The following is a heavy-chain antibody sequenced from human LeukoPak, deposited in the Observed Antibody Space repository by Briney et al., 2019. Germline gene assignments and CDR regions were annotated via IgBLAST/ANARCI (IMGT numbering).Heavy chain of an antibody. Sequence: ASVTVSCKASVYTFTVYYMHWVRQAPGQGREWMGWINPNSGGTNYAQKFQGRVTMTRDTSISTAYMELSRLRSDDTAVYYCWVVITHDAFDIWGQGTMVTVSS. J-gene: IGHJ3*02. V-gene: IGHV1-2*02. CDR2: INPNSGGT. CDR1: VYTFTVYY. CDR3: WVVITHDAFDI. D-gene: IGHD3-22*01.